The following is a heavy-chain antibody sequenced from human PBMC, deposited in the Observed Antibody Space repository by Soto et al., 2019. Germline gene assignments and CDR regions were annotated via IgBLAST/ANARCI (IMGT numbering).Heavy chain of an antibody. Sequence: SVKVSCKASGGTFNSYGISWVRQAPGQGLDWMGVIIPLYGTVNYAQKFQGRVSITADKSTSTAYMELRSLRSDDTAVYYCARGAAAATVDVWGQGTTVTVS. CDR1: GGTFNSYG. CDR3: ARGAAAATVDV. CDR2: IIPLYGTV. V-gene: IGHV1-69*06. J-gene: IGHJ6*02. D-gene: IGHD6-13*01.